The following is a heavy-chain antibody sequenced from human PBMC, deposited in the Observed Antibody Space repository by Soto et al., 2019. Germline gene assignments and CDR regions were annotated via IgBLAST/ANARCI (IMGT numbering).Heavy chain of an antibody. CDR1: GGSFSGYY. D-gene: IGHD6-19*01. CDR3: ARGRGYSSGWYSLSYYFDY. J-gene: IGHJ4*02. CDR2: INHSGST. V-gene: IGHV4-34*01. Sequence: QVQLQQWGAGLLKPSETLSLTCAVYGGSFSGYYWSWIRQPPGKGLEWIGEINHSGSTNYNPSLKSRVTISVDTSKNQFSLKLSSVTAADTAVYYCARGRGYSSGWYSLSYYFDYWGQGTLVTVSS.